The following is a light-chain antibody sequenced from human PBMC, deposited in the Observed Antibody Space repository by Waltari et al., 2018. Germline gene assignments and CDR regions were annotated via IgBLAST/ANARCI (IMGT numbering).Light chain of an antibody. CDR1: HEIGNF. V-gene: IGKV1-33*01. Sequence: DIQLTQSPRSLPASIGDRVTITCQTSHEIGNFLNWLQHKPGQAPRVLIYHASDLEAGVPSRFSGSRSGTEFTLTISSLEPEDVATYSCQHYDTFPFTFGGGTKVEI. CDR3: QHYDTFPFT. CDR2: HAS. J-gene: IGKJ4*01.